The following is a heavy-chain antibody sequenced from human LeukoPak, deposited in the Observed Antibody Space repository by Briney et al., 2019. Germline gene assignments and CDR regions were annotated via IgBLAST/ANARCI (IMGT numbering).Heavy chain of an antibody. J-gene: IGHJ4*02. CDR3: ARDDYYGSGSFDY. Sequence: SETLSLTCTVSGDSISNYYWSWIRQPPGKGLEWIGYVFYSGGSNYNPSLKSRVTMSVDTSKYQFSLKLTSVTAADTAVYYCARDDYYGSGSFDYWGQGTLVTVSS. CDR2: VFYSGGS. D-gene: IGHD3-10*01. CDR1: GDSISNYY. V-gene: IGHV4-59*01.